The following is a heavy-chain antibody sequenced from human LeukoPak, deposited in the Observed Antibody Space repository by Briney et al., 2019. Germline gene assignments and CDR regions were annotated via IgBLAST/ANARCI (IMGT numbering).Heavy chain of an antibody. CDR1: GGSISSYY. CDR2: VYYTGNT. D-gene: IGHD7-27*01. CDR3: AAGWGIDAFDF. Sequence: SETLSLTCNVSGGSISSYYWSWIRQPPGKGLEWIGFVYYTGNTNYSPSLKSRVSISLETSKNRFSLKVTSVTAAHTAVYYCAAGWGIDAFDFWGQGTLVTVAS. V-gene: IGHV4-59*03. J-gene: IGHJ3*01.